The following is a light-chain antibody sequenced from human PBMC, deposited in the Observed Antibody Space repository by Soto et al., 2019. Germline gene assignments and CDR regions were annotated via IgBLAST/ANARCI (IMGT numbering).Light chain of an antibody. J-gene: IGKJ1*01. CDR3: QQGYNTPQT. CDR1: QTITNY. CDR2: TTD. V-gene: IGKV1-39*01. Sequence: DIQMTQSPSSLSASVGDRVTITCRASQTITNYLNWYQQQSGRAPKLLIYTTDTLQSGVPSRFSGSGSGTDYTLTISSLQPEDFATYYCQQGYNTPQTFGQGTKVDLK.